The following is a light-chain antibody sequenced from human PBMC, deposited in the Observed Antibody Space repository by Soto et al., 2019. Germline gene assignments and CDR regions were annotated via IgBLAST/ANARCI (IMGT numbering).Light chain of an antibody. CDR1: HRVSSNY. CDR2: DVS. V-gene: IGKV3-20*01. Sequence: EIVLTQSPGTLSLSPGERATLSCRSSHRVSSNYLAWYQQKPGQAPRLLIYDVSSRATGIPDRFSCSGSGTDFTLTISRLEPVDFAVYYCQQYGISPTFGQGTKVEIK. J-gene: IGKJ1*01. CDR3: QQYGISPT.